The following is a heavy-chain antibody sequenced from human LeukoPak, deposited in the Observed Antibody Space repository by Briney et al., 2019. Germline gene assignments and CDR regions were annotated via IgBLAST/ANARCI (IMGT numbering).Heavy chain of an antibody. CDR3: ARDRMGDCATTSCYLAY. CDR1: GYTFTGYY. D-gene: IGHD2-2*01. CDR2: INPNSGGT. Sequence: ASVKVSCKASGYTFTGYYMHWVRQAPGQGLEWMGWINPNSGGTNYAQKFQGRVTMTRDTSINTVYMDLSSLRPDDTAVYYCARDRMGDCATTSCYLAYWGQGTQVTVSS. J-gene: IGHJ4*02. V-gene: IGHV1-2*02.